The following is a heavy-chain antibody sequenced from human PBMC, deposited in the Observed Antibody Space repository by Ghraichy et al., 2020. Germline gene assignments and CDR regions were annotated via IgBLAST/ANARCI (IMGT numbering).Heavy chain of an antibody. CDR1: GGSISSYY. CDR3: ARDLAYYYDSSGYYYFDY. Sequence: SETLSLTCTVSGGSISSYYWSWIRQPAGKGLEWIGRIYTSGSTNYNPSLKSRVTMSVDTSKNQFSLKLSSVTAADTAVYYCARDLAYYYDSSGYYYFDYWGQGTLVTVSS. V-gene: IGHV4-4*07. D-gene: IGHD3-22*01. J-gene: IGHJ4*02. CDR2: IYTSGST.